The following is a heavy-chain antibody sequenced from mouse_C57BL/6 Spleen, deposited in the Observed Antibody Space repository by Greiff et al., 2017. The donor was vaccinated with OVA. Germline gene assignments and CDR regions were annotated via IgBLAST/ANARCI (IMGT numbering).Heavy chain of an antibody. D-gene: IGHD2-3*01. J-gene: IGHJ3*01. CDR3: AIFSDGYYPWYAY. Sequence: VQLQQPGAELVKPGASVKLSCKASGYTFTSYWMHWVKQRPGQGLEWIGMIHPNSGSTNYNEKFKSKATLTVDKSSSTAYMQLSSLTSEDSAVYDCAIFSDGYYPWYAYWGQGTMVTVS. CDR2: IHPNSGST. V-gene: IGHV1-64*01. CDR1: GYTFTSYW.